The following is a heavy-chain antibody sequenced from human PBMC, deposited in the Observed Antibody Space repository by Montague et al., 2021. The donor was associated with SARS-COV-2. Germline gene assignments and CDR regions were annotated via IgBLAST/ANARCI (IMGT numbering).Heavy chain of an antibody. J-gene: IGHJ6*03. CDR3: ARLGDGVVPAPILGVGPFYSYYYMDV. Sequence: SETLSLTCAVSGGSLSGYFWSWIRQPPGKGLEWIGEINHTGSTKHNPSLKSRVTISVDTSKNQFSLKVTSMTAADTAIYYCARLGDGVVPAPILGVGPFYSYYYMDVWGKGTTVTVSS. D-gene: IGHD2-2*02. CDR1: GGSLSGYF. V-gene: IGHV4-34*01. CDR2: INHTGST.